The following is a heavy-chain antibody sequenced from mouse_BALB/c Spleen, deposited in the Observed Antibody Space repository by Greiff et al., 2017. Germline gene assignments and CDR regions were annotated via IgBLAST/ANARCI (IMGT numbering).Heavy chain of an antibody. V-gene: IGHV5-17*02. Sequence: EVKLMESGGGLVQPGGSRKLSCAASGFTFSSFGMHWVRQAPEKGLEWVAYISSGSSTIYYADTVKGRFTISRDNPKNTLFLQMTSLRSEDTAMYYCARGWPYFDYWGQGTTLTVSS. CDR1: GFTFSSFG. J-gene: IGHJ2*01. CDR2: ISSGSSTI. D-gene: IGHD3-3*01. CDR3: ARGWPYFDY.